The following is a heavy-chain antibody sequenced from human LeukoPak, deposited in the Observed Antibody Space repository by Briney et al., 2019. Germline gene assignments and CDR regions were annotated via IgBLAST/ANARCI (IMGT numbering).Heavy chain of an antibody. CDR3: ARDANGNYSPLYYFDH. D-gene: IGHD4-17*01. CDR2: ISYDGNKK. CDR1: GFTFSNYA. V-gene: IGHV3-30-3*01. J-gene: IGHJ4*02. Sequence: PGGSLRLSCAASGFTFSNYAMHWVRQAPGKGLEWVAVISYDGNKKFYADSVKGRFTISRDNSKNMVYVQMNSLRAEDTAVYYCARDANGNYSPLYYFDHWGQGTLVTVSS.